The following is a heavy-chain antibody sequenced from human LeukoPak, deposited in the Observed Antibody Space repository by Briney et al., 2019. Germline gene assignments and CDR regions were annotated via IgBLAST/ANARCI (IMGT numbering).Heavy chain of an antibody. D-gene: IGHD6-13*01. Sequence: SVKVTCKASGGTFSSYAISWVRQAPGQGLEWMGRVIPILGIANYAQKFQGRVTITADKSTSTAYMELSSLRSEDTAVYYCARVYPTSAGYSSSWLNWFDPWGQGTLVTVSS. CDR3: ARVYPTSAGYSSSWLNWFDP. V-gene: IGHV1-69*04. CDR1: GGTFSSYA. J-gene: IGHJ5*02. CDR2: VIPILGIA.